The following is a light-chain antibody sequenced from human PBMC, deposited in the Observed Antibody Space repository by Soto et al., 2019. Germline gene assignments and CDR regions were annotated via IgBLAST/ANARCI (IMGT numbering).Light chain of an antibody. CDR1: QSVRSSY. CDR3: QQYGSSLIT. V-gene: IGKV3-20*01. Sequence: EIVLTQSPDTLSLSPGESATLSCRASQSVRSSYLAWYQQTPGQTPRLLIYGASSRATDIPDRFSGSGSGTDFTLTISRLEPEDFAVYYCQQYGSSLITFGQGTRLEIK. CDR2: GAS. J-gene: IGKJ5*01.